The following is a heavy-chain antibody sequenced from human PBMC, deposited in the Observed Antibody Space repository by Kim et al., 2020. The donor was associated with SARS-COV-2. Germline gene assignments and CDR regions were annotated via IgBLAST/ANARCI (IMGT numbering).Heavy chain of an antibody. V-gene: IGHV3-30*18. CDR3: AKLDGAGSGSYWADY. CDR1: GFTFSSYG. Sequence: GGSLRLSCAASGFTFSSYGMHWVRQAPGKGLEWVAVISYDGSNKYYADSVKGRFTISRDNSKNTLYLQMNSLRAEDTAVYYCAKLDGAGSGSYWADYWGQGTLVTVSS. D-gene: IGHD3-10*01. J-gene: IGHJ4*02. CDR2: ISYDGSNK.